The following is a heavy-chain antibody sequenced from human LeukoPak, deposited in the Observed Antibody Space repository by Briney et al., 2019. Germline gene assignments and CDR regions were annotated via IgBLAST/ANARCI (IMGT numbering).Heavy chain of an antibody. CDR3: ARYDSSSWYLGY. CDR2: IYSGGST. V-gene: IGHV3-66*01. CDR1: GFTVSSNY. D-gene: IGHD6-13*01. Sequence: PGGSLRLSCAASGFTVSSNYMSWVRQAPGKGLEWVSVIYSGGSTYYADPVKGRFTISRDNSKNTLYLQMNSLRAEDTAVYYCARYDSSSWYLGYWGQGTLVTVSS. J-gene: IGHJ4*02.